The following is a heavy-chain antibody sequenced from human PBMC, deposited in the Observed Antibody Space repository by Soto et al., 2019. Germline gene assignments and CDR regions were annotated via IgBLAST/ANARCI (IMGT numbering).Heavy chain of an antibody. J-gene: IGHJ5*02. CDR3: ARDLGGYDYVWGSYRFGWFDH. V-gene: IGHV1-69*13. Sequence: SVKVSCKASGGTFSSYAISWVRQAPGQGLEWMGGIIPIFGTANYAQKFQGRVTITADESTSTAYMELSSLRSEDTAVYYCARDLGGYDYVWGSYRFGWFDHRGQVPLFPVS. CDR1: GGTFSSYA. CDR2: IIPIFGTA. D-gene: IGHD3-16*02.